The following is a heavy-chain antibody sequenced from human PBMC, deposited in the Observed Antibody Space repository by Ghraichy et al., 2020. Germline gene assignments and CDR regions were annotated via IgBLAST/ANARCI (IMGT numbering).Heavy chain of an antibody. CDR3: ARDPITIFGVVHMNFDY. Sequence: ASVKVSCKASGYTFTSYYMHWVRQAPGQGLEWMGIINPSGGSTSYAQKFQGRVTMTRDTSTSTVYMELSSLRSEDTAVYYCARDPITIFGVVHMNFDYWGQGTLVTVSS. CDR1: GYTFTSYY. CDR2: INPSGGST. D-gene: IGHD3-3*01. V-gene: IGHV1-46*03. J-gene: IGHJ4*02.